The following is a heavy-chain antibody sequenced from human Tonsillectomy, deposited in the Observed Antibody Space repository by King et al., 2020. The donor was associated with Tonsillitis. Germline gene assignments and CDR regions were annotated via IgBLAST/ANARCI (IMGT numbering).Heavy chain of an antibody. V-gene: IGHV3-21*01. CDR2: ISSSSSYI. Sequence: VQLVESGGGLVKPGGSLRLSCAASGFTFSSYSMNWVRQAPGKGLEWVSSISSSSSYIYYADSVKGRFTISRDNAKNSLYLQMNSLRAEDTAVYYCARDLRDTPGEFDYWGQGTLVTVSS. D-gene: IGHD3-16*01. CDR1: GFTFSSYS. J-gene: IGHJ4*02. CDR3: ARDLRDTPGEFDY.